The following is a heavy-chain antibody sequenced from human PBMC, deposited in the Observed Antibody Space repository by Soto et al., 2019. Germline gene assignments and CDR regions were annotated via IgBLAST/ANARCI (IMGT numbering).Heavy chain of an antibody. D-gene: IGHD5-18*01. CDR2: MSYDGSNT. CDR3: AKDDGLWYLDY. J-gene: IGHJ4*02. V-gene: IGHV3-30*18. Sequence: QVHVVESGGGVVLPGRSLRLSCATSGFTFSSYGMHWVRQAPGKGLEWVAVMSYDGSNTYYGESVKGRFTISRDNSKNTRYLQMNSLRAEDTAVYYCAKDDGLWYLDYWGQRILVTVSS. CDR1: GFTFSSYG.